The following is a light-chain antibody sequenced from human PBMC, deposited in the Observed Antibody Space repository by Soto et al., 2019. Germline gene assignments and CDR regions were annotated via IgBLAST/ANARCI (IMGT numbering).Light chain of an antibody. CDR2: DNN. V-gene: IGLV1-51*01. J-gene: IGLJ2*01. CDR3: GTWDSSLSAVL. CDR1: SSNIGTNY. Sequence: QSVLTQPPSVSAAPGQKVTISCSGSSSNIGTNYVSWYQQLPGTAPKLLVYDNNKRPSGIPDRFSGSKSGTSATLGITGLQTGDEADYYCGTWDSSLSAVLFGGGTKLTVL.